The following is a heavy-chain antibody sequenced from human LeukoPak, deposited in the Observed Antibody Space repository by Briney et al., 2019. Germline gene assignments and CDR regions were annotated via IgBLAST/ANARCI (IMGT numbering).Heavy chain of an antibody. CDR1: GYTFTSYG. Sequence: EASVKVSCKASGYTFTSYGISWVRQAPGQGLEWMGWISAYNGNTNYAQKLQGRVTMTTDTSTSTAYMELRSLRSDDTAVYYCASHPLYCSGGSCPFDYWGQGTLVTVSS. CDR2: ISAYNGNT. V-gene: IGHV1-18*01. CDR3: ASHPLYCSGGSCPFDY. D-gene: IGHD2-15*01. J-gene: IGHJ4*02.